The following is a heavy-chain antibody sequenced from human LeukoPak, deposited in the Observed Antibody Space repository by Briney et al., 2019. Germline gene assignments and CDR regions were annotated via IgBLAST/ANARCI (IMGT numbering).Heavy chain of an antibody. J-gene: IGHJ4*02. CDR1: GYTFTSYY. CDR2: INPSGGST. CDR3: ARAGEFSEYSSSFDY. D-gene: IGHD6-6*01. Sequence: ASVKVSCKASGYTFTSYYMHWVRQAPGQGLEWMGIINPSGGSTSYAQKFQGRVTMTRDMSMSTVYMELSSLRSEDTAVYYCARAGEFSEYSSSFDYWGQGTLVTVSS. V-gene: IGHV1-46*01.